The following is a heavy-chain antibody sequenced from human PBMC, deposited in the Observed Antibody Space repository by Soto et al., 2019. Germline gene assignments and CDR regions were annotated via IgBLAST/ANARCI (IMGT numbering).Heavy chain of an antibody. CDR2: ISTSSDTT. CDR1: GYTFTDYG. Sequence: ASVKVSCKASGYTFTDYGVGWVRQAPGQGLEWVAWISTSSDTTKSAQNLQGRVTMTTDTSTGTAYLELRSLRSADTAIYFCARGPVYGPFDYWG. J-gene: IGHJ4*01. V-gene: IGHV1-18*01. CDR3: ARGPVYGPFDY. D-gene: IGHD4-17*01.